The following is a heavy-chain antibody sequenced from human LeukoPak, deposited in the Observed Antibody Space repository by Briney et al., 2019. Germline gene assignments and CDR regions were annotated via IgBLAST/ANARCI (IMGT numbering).Heavy chain of an antibody. V-gene: IGHV3-7*01. CDR2: IKQDGSDT. CDR1: GFTFSSYW. CDR3: ARAGAAAHFWYSDL. D-gene: IGHD6-13*01. Sequence: GGSLRLSCAASGFTFSSYWMNWVRQAPGKGLEWVANIKQDGSDTYHVDSVKGRFTISRDNAKNSLYLQMNSLRAEDTAVYYCARAGAAAHFWYSDLWGRGTLVTVSS. J-gene: IGHJ2*01.